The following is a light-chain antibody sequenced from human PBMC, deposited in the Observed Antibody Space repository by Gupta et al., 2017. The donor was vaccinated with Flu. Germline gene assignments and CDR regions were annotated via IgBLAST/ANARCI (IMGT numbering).Light chain of an antibody. V-gene: IGLV3-25*02. CDR2: TDN. CDR3: QSADNSGAWV. J-gene: IGLJ3*02. Sequence: SYELPQPPSVSVTPGQTARITCSGDALPKQYAYWYQQRPGQAPALVIHTDNKRPSGIPERFSGSSSGTIVTLTISGVQAEDEADYYCQSADNSGAWVFGGGTKLTVL. CDR1: ALPKQY.